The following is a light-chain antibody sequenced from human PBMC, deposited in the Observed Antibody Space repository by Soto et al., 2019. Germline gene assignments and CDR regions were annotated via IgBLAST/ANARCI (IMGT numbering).Light chain of an antibody. V-gene: IGLV2-14*01. CDR3: SSYTSSSTRV. CDR2: DVI. CDR1: SSDVGGYNY. Sequence: QSVLTQPASVSGSPGQSITISCTGTSSDVGGYNYVSWYQQHPGKAPKLMIYDVINRPSGVPNRFSGSKSGNTASLTISGLQAEDEADYYCSSYTSSSTRVFGGGTKLTVL. J-gene: IGLJ2*01.